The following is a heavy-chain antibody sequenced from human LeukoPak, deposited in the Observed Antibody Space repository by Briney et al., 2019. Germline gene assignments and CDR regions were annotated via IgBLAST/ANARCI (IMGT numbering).Heavy chain of an antibody. D-gene: IGHD6-19*01. CDR2: MNPNSGNT. CDR3: ARGDLYSSGWGVDP. CDR1: GYTFTSYD. V-gene: IGHV1-8*03. J-gene: IGHJ5*02. Sequence: ASVKVSCKASGYTFTSYDINWVRQATGQGLEWMGWMNPNSGNTGYAQKFQGRVTITRNTSISTAYTELSSLRSEDTAVYYCARGDLYSSGWGVDPWGQGTLVTVSS.